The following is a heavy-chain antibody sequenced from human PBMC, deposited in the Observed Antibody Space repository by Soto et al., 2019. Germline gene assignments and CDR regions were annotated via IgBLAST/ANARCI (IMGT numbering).Heavy chain of an antibody. CDR3: AKTITTYSGDSRGRGALVDY. CDR2: ISSDGKSE. Sequence: VQLLESGGASVQPGGSLRLSCAASGFSFGTYGMHWVRQPPGKGLEWVAVISSDGKSEHYADPVKGRFSISRDNSKNTLSLQMNSLRVEDTAVYYCAKTITTYSGDSRGRGALVDYWGQGTLVTVSS. CDR1: GFSFGTYG. V-gene: IGHV3-30*18. J-gene: IGHJ4*02. D-gene: IGHD3-22*01.